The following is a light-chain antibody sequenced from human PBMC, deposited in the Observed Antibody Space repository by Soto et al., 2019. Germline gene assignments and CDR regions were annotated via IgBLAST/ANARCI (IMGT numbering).Light chain of an antibody. CDR1: SSDVGGYNY. CDR2: DVS. CDR3: SSYTSSSTPYV. Sequence: QSVLTQPASVSGSPGQSITICCTGTSSDVGGYNYVSWYQQHPGKAPKLMIYDVSNRPSGVSNRFSGSKSGNTASLTISGLEAQDETDYYCSSYTSSSTPYVFGTGTKVTAL. J-gene: IGLJ1*01. V-gene: IGLV2-14*01.